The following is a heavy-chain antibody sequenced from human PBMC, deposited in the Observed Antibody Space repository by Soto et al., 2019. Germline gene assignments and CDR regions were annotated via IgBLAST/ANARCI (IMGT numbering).Heavy chain of an antibody. Sequence: QVQLVQSGAEVKKPGSSVKVSCTASGGTFSSYAISWVRQAPGQGLEWMGGIIPIFGTANYAQKFQGRVTITADESTSTAYMELSSLRSEDTAVYYCARGEDYYDSSGYYWFDPWGQGTLVTVSS. CDR1: GGTFSSYA. D-gene: IGHD3-22*01. CDR3: ARGEDYYDSSGYYWFDP. J-gene: IGHJ5*02. V-gene: IGHV1-69*01. CDR2: IIPIFGTA.